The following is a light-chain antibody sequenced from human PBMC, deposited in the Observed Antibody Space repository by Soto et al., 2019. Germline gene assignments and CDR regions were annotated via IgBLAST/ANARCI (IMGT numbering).Light chain of an antibody. V-gene: IGKV3-15*01. CDR3: QQYNNWHPYT. Sequence: IVITKSPATLSVSPGERATLSCRASQSVSSNLAWYQQKPGQAPRLLIYGASTRATGIPARFSGSGSGTEFSLTISSLQSEDFAVYYCQQYNNWHPYTFGQGTKLEIK. CDR2: GAS. J-gene: IGKJ2*01. CDR1: QSVSSN.